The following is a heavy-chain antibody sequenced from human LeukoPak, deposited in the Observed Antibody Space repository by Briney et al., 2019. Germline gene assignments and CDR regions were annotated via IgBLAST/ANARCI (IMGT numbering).Heavy chain of an antibody. Sequence: PSETLSLTCTVSGGSISSGSYYWSWIRQPAGKGLEWIGRIYTSGSTNYNPSLKSRVTISVDTSKNQFSLKLSSVTAADTAVYXXXXXXGDYLLRYWFDPWGQGTLVTVSS. CDR2: IYTSGST. V-gene: IGHV4-61*02. J-gene: IGHJ5*02. CDR3: XXXXGDYLLRYWFDP. D-gene: IGHD4-17*01. CDR1: GGSISSGSYY.